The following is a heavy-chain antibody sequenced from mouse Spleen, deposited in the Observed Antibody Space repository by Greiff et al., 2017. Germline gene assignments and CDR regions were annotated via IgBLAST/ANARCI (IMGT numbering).Heavy chain of an antibody. Sequence: QVQLQQSGPSLVQPSQSLSITCTVSGFSLTSYGVHWVRQSPGKGLEWLGVIWRGGSTDYNAAFMSRLSITKDNSKSQVFFKMNSLQADDTAIYYCAKEDLTGTGYAMDYWGQGTSVTVSS. CDR3: AKEDLTGTGYAMDY. CDR1: GFSLTSYG. J-gene: IGHJ4*01. CDR2: IWRGGST. V-gene: IGHV2-5-1*01. D-gene: IGHD4-1*01.